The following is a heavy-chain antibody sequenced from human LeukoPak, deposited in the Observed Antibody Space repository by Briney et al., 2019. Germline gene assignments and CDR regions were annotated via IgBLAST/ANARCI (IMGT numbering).Heavy chain of an antibody. J-gene: IGHJ3*02. CDR1: GITFSTYA. V-gene: IGHV3-23*01. Sequence: GGSLRLSCAASGITFSTYAMTWVRQAPGKGLEWVSSIRGSGGGTDYADSVKGRFTIPRDNSRDTLFLQMNSLRAEDTALYYCTRDPNGDYVGAFDMWGPGTMVTVSS. CDR2: IRGSGGGT. CDR3: TRDPNGDYVGAFDM. D-gene: IGHD4-17*01.